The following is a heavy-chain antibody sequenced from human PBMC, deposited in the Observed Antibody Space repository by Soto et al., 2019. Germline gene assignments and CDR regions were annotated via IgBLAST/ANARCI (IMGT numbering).Heavy chain of an antibody. CDR3: ARSLGYCSGGSCYSGYFDY. V-gene: IGHV4-30-2*01. Sequence: SETLSLTCAVSGGSISSGGYSWSWIRQPPGKGLEWIGYIYHSGSTYYNPSLKSRVTISVDRSKNQFSLKLSSVTAADTAVYYCARSLGYCSGGSCYSGYFDYWGQGTLVTVSS. J-gene: IGHJ4*02. CDR2: IYHSGST. D-gene: IGHD2-15*01. CDR1: GGSISSGGYS.